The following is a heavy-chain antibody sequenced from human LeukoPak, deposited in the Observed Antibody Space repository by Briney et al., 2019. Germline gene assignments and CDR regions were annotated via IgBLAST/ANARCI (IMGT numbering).Heavy chain of an antibody. CDR1: GGTFSSYA. D-gene: IGHD5-12*01. Sequence: ASVKVSCKASGGTFSSYAISWVRQAPGQGLEWMGGIIPIFGTANYAQKFQGRVTITTDESTSTAYMELGSLRSEDTAVCYCARGGIVATIANWFDPWGQGTLVTVSS. V-gene: IGHV1-69*05. J-gene: IGHJ5*02. CDR3: ARGGIVATIANWFDP. CDR2: IIPIFGTA.